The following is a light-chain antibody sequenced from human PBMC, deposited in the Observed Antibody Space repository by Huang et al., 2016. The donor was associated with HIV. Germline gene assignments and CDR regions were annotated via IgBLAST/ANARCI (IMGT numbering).Light chain of an antibody. CDR1: QSITTN. V-gene: IGKV3-15*01. J-gene: IGKJ2*01. Sequence: EIVMKQSPATLSVSPGARATLSCRASQSITTNLAWYQQKPGQAPRLLIYGASNRGSGIQARFSGRGAGTEFTLTSSSLQSEDFALYDCQQYNDWPPYTFGQGTKLEIK. CDR2: GAS. CDR3: QQYNDWPPYT.